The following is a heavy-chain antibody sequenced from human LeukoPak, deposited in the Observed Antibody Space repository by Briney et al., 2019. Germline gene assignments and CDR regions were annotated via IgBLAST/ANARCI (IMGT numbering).Heavy chain of an antibody. CDR2: ISYDGSNK. CDR3: ARDRVGATDYFDY. Sequence: PGGSLRLSCVASGFTFSSYAMHWVRQAPGKGLEWVAVISYDGSNKYYADSVKGRFTISRDNSENTLYLQMNSLRAEDTAVYYCARDRVGATDYFDYWGQGTLVTVSS. D-gene: IGHD1-26*01. J-gene: IGHJ4*02. V-gene: IGHV3-30-3*01. CDR1: GFTFSSYA.